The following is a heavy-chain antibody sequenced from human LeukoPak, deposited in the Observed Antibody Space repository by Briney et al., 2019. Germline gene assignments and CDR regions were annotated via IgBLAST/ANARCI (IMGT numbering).Heavy chain of an antibody. CDR3: ARDRLRYSSSSRAFDI. D-gene: IGHD6-6*01. CDR2: ISSSSSTI. V-gene: IGHV3-48*01. CDR1: GFTFSSYS. J-gene: IGHJ3*02. Sequence: GGSLRLSCAASGFTFSSYSMNWVRQAPGKGLEWVSYISSSSSTIYYADFVKGRFTISRDNAKNSLYLQMNSLRAEDTAVYYCARDRLRYSSSSRAFDIWGQGTMVTVSS.